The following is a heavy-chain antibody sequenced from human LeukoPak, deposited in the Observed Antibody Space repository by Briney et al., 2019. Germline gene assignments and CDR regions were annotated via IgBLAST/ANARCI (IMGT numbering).Heavy chain of an antibody. V-gene: IGHV3-21*01. D-gene: IGHD4-17*01. CDR3: ARVMNDYGDYVFDY. CDR2: ISTTSSYV. Sequence: GGSLRLSCAASGFTFTSHSMSWVRQAPGKGLEWVSSISTTSSYVYYTDSVKGRFTISRDNAKNSLYLQMNSLRTEDTAVYFCARVMNDYGDYVFDYWGQGTLVTVSS. CDR1: GFTFTSHS. J-gene: IGHJ4*02.